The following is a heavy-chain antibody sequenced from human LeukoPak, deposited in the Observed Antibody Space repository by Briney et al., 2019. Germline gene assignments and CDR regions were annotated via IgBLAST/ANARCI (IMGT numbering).Heavy chain of an antibody. Sequence: GGSLRLSCAASGFTFSSHAMHWVRQAPGKGLEWVAVISYDGSNKYYADSVKGRFTISRDNSKNTLYLQMNSLRAEDTAVYYCKSGGAAPGSFDYWGQGTLVTVSP. CDR3: KSGGAAPGSFDY. CDR1: GFTFSSHA. D-gene: IGHD1-1*01. V-gene: IGHV3-30-3*01. J-gene: IGHJ4*02. CDR2: ISYDGSNK.